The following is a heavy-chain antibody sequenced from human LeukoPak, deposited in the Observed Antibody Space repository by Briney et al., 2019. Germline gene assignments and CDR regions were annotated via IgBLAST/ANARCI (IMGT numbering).Heavy chain of an antibody. D-gene: IGHD3-22*01. CDR1: VFSLSSYA. CDR2: ISPIGART. V-gene: IGHV3-23*01. Sequence: PWRYRRLPCATTVFSLSSYAISGVRNAQGKGLEWVAFISPIGARTSNADSGEDCFTISRDNTRNTLYLQMNSVRDEDTGVYYCAIMHGYYDGSGFWVQWGQGTLVTVSS. J-gene: IGHJ4*02. CDR3: AIMHGYYDGSGFWVQ.